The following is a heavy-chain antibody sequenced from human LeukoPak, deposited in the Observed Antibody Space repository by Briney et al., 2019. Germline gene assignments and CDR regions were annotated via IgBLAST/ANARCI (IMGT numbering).Heavy chain of an antibody. V-gene: IGHV7-4-1*02. CDR1: GYTFTSYY. Sequence: ASVKVSCKASGYTFTSYYMHWVRQAPGQGLEWMGWINTNTGNPTYAQGFTGRFVFSLDTSVSTTYLQISSLKAEDTAVYYCASGPSYSGSNEYFDYWXXXTLVTVSS. J-gene: IGHJ4*01. D-gene: IGHD1-26*01. CDR3: ASGPSYSGSNEYFDY. CDR2: INTNTGNP.